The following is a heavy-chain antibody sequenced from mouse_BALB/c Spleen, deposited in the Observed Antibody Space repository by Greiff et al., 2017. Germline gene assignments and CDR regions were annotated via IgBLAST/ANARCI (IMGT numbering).Heavy chain of an antibody. CDR2: ISSGSSTI. Sequence: EVKLVESGGGLVQPGGSRKLSCAASGFTFSSFGMHWVRQAPEKGLEWVAYISSGSSTIYYADTVKGRFTISRDNPKNTLFLQMTSLRSEDTAMYYCAREGWGNYYAWFAYWGQGTLVTVSA. CDR3: AREGWGNYYAWFAY. J-gene: IGHJ3*01. CDR1: GFTFSSFG. D-gene: IGHD2-1*01. V-gene: IGHV5-17*02.